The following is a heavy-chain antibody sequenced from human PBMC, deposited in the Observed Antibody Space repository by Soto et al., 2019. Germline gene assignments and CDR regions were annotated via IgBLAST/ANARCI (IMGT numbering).Heavy chain of an antibody. J-gene: IGHJ6*02. CDR3: ARMYYDFWSGSHGMDV. Sequence: PSETLSLTCAVYGGSFSGYYWSWIRQPPGKGLEWIGEINHSGSTNYNPSLKSRVTISVDTSKNQFSLKLSSVTAADTAVYYCARMYYDFWSGSHGMDVWGQGTTVNVSS. CDR1: GGSFSGYY. V-gene: IGHV4-34*01. D-gene: IGHD3-3*01. CDR2: INHSGST.